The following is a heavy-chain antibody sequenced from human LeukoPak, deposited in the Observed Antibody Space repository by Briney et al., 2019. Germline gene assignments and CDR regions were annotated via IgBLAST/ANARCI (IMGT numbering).Heavy chain of an antibody. CDR2: ISSSSSTI. V-gene: IGHV3-48*04. Sequence: GGSLRLSCAASGFTFSSYSMNWVRQAPGKGLEWVSYISSSSSTIYYADSVKGRFTISRDNAKNSLYLQMNSLRAEDTAVYYCARGLSRPQQLVGYWGQGTLVTVSS. D-gene: IGHD6-13*01. CDR3: ARGLSRPQQLVGY. J-gene: IGHJ4*02. CDR1: GFTFSSYS.